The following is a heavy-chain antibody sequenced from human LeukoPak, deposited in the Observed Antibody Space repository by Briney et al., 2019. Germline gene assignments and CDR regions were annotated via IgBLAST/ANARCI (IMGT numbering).Heavy chain of an antibody. Sequence: GASVKVSCKASGYTFSNYHMNWVRQAPGHGPEWLGLINPNGGATGYAQEFQGRVTLTRDLSTITFYMELSSLTPEDTAMYYCARRDILTGLTWGQGTRVTVSS. V-gene: IGHV1-46*01. D-gene: IGHD3-9*01. CDR3: ARRDILTGLT. CDR1: GYTFSNYH. J-gene: IGHJ5*02. CDR2: INPNGGAT.